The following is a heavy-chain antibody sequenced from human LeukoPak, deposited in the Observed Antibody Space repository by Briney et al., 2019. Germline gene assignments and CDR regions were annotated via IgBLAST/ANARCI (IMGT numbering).Heavy chain of an antibody. D-gene: IGHD3-10*01. CDR1: GFTFSIYA. V-gene: IGHV3-30*18. J-gene: IGHJ4*02. CDR2: ISYDGSNK. CDR3: AKVWFGDIAIFDY. Sequence: GGSLRLSCAASGFTFSIYAMSWVRQAPGKGLEWVAVISYDGSNKYYADSVKGRFTISRDNSKNTLYLQMNSLRAEDTAVYYCAKVWFGDIAIFDYWGQGTLVTVSS.